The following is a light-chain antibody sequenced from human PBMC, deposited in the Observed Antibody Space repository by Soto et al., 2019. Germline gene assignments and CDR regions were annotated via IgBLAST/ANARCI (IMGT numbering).Light chain of an antibody. J-gene: IGKJ1*01. CDR2: KAS. Sequence: DIQMTQSPSTLSASVGDRVTITFRASQSISSWLAWYQQKPGKAPKLMIYKASSLESGVPLRFSGSGSGTEFTLTISSLQPDDVATYYCQQYNSYSRTFGQGTKVDIK. CDR1: QSISSW. CDR3: QQYNSYSRT. V-gene: IGKV1-5*03.